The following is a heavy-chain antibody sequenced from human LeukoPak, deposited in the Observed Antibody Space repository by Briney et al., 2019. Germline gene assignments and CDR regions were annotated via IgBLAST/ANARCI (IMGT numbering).Heavy chain of an antibody. V-gene: IGHV3-21*01. CDR1: GFTFSSYN. Sequence: PGGSLRLSCAASGFTFSSYNMNWVRQAPGKGLEGVSSITSSSTYIYYADSVKGRFTISRDNARNSLSLQMNSLRAEDTAVYYCARDPYSGSYGNEYYYYMDVWGKGTTVTISS. D-gene: IGHD1-26*01. CDR3: ARDPYSGSYGNEYYYYMDV. J-gene: IGHJ6*03. CDR2: ITSSSTYI.